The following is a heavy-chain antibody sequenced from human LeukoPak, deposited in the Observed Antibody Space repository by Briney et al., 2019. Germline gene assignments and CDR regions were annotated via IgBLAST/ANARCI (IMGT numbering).Heavy chain of an antibody. CDR2: IYYSGST. D-gene: IGHD3-22*01. Sequence: SETLSLTYTVSGGSISSYYWSWIRQPPGKGLEWIGYIYYSGSTNYNPSLKSRVTISVDTSKNQFSLKLSSVTAADTAVYYCARREATDYYDSSHAFDIWGQGTMVTVSS. CDR1: GGSISSYY. CDR3: ARREATDYYDSSHAFDI. J-gene: IGHJ3*02. V-gene: IGHV4-59*08.